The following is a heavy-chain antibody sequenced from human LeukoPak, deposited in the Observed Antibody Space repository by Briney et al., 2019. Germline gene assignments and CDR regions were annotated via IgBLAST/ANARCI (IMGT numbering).Heavy chain of an antibody. CDR1: GFTFSSYA. V-gene: IGHV3-30-3*01. Sequence: GGSLRLSCAASGFTFSSYAMHWVRQAPGKGLEWVAVISYDGSNKYYADSVKGRFTISRDNSKNTLYLQMNSLRAEDTAVYYCARDNRVSNYDILTGCFDYWGQGTLVTVSS. D-gene: IGHD3-9*01. J-gene: IGHJ4*02. CDR3: ARDNRVSNYDILTGCFDY. CDR2: ISYDGSNK.